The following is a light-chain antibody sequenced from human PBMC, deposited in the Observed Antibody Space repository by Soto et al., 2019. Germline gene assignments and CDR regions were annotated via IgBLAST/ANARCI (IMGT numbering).Light chain of an antibody. V-gene: IGKV3-20*01. Sequence: MVVSRSGSARGLCRGECATLSCRTSQSVSSNYLVWYQQKAGQAPRLLIYGASTRATGIPARFSGSGSGTDFTLTTIRPEPENLAAYSSHHSARPPRTFRQGTQLEIK. J-gene: IGKJ5*01. CDR3: HHSARPPRT. CDR2: GAS. CDR1: QSVSSNY.